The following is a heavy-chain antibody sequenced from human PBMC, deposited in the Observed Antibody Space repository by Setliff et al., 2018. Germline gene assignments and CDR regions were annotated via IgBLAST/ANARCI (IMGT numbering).Heavy chain of an antibody. CDR2: IYTSWST. CDR1: GGSINSRTYY. Sequence: PSETLSLTCTVSGGSINSRTYYWSWIRQSAGKGLEWIGHIYTSWSTVYNPSLKSRVTMSVDTSKNQFSLELTSVTAADTAVYYCARDRSYYASGSFTKWFDYWGQGALVTVSS. J-gene: IGHJ4*02. V-gene: IGHV4-61*09. CDR3: ARDRSYYASGSFTKWFDY. D-gene: IGHD3-10*01.